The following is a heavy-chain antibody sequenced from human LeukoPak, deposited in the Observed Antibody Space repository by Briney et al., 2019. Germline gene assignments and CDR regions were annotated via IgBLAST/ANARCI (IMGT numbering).Heavy chain of an antibody. CDR1: GGSFSGYY. CDR3: ARDRIGYFDY. D-gene: IGHD2/OR15-2a*01. CDR2: INHSGST. J-gene: IGHJ4*02. Sequence: SETLSLTCAVYGGSFSGYYWSWIRQPPGKGLEWIGEINHSGSTNYNPSLKSRVTISVDTSKNQFSLRLSSVTAADTAVYYCARDRIGYFDYWGQGTLVTVSS. V-gene: IGHV4-34*01.